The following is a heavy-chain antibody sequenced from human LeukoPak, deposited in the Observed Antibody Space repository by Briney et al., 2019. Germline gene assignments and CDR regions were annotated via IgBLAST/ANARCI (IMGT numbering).Heavy chain of an antibody. J-gene: IGHJ4*02. V-gene: IGHV3-23*01. CDR3: AKDIRAFSGSSPIDY. D-gene: IGHD6-13*01. CDR2: ISGSGGST. CDR1: GFTFSSYA. Sequence: GGSLRLSCAASGFTFSSYAMSWVRQAPGKGLEWVSAISGSGGSTYYADSVKGRSTISRDNSKNTLYLQMNSLRAEDTAVYYCAKDIRAFSGSSPIDYWGQGTLVTVSS.